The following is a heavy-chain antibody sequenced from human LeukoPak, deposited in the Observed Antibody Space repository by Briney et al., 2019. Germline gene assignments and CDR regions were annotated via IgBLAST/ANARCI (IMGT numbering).Heavy chain of an antibody. CDR2: ISYDGSNK. CDR3: ARDGKYYDFWSGYNWFDP. CDR1: GFTFSSYG. D-gene: IGHD3-3*01. Sequence: GGSLRLSCAASGFTFSSYGLHWVRQAPGKGLEWVAIISYDGSNKYYADSVKGRFTISRDSSKNTLYLQMNCLRAEDTAVYYCARDGKYYDFWSGYNWFDPWGQGTLVTVSS. J-gene: IGHJ5*02. V-gene: IGHV3-30*03.